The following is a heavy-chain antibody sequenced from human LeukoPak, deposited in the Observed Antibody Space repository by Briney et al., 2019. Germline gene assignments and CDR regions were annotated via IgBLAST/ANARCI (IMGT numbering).Heavy chain of an antibody. J-gene: IGHJ4*02. V-gene: IGHV3-23*01. CDR1: GFTFSTYA. CDR2: IGGHET. D-gene: IGHD3-16*01. Sequence: GESLRLSCTTSGFTFSTYAMSWVRQAPGKGLEWVSTIGGHETFYADSVKGRFTISRDNSKNTVYLHMSSLRVEDTAVYYCAKDWIQFNRVYDCFDSWGQGTLVTVSS. CDR3: AKDWIQFNRVYDCFDS.